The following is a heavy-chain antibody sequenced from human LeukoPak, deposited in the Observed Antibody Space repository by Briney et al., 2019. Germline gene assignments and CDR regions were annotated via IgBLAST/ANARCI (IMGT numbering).Heavy chain of an antibody. V-gene: IGHV3-48*01. CDR3: ARVPGSSSYFDY. J-gene: IGHJ4*02. D-gene: IGHD6-6*01. CDR1: GFTFSSYS. Sequence: SGGSLRLSCADSGFTFSSYSMNWVRQAPGKGLEWVSYISSSSSTINYADSVKGRFTISRDNAKNSLYLQMNSLSVEDTAVYYCARVPGSSSYFDYWGQGSLITVSS. CDR2: ISSSSSTI.